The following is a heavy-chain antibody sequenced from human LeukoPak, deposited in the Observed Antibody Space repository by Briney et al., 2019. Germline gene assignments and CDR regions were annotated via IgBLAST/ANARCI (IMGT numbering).Heavy chain of an antibody. CDR3: ARDGTIYDSSGYYSPSSWFDP. V-gene: IGHV1-2*02. J-gene: IGHJ5*02. CDR1: GYTFTGCY. CDR2: INPNSGGT. D-gene: IGHD3-22*01. Sequence: ASVKVSCKASGYTFTGCYMHWVRQAPGQGLEWMGWINPNSGGTNYAQKFQGRVTMTRDTSISTAYMELSRLRSDDTAVYYCARDGTIYDSSGYYSPSSWFDPWGQGTLVTVSS.